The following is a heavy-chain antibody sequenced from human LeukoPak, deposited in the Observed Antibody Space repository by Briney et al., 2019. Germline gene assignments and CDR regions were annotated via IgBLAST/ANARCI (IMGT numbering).Heavy chain of an antibody. CDR1: GFIFSRDS. Sequence: GGSLRLSCEASGFIFSRDSMNWVRQAPGKGLEWISYISHDSGVKYYADSVRGRFTISRDNAQNSLHLHMHSLRAEDTAVYYCAREGDDTGHLEYWGQGTLVSVSS. D-gene: IGHD5-18*01. V-gene: IGHV3-48*01. CDR3: AREGDDTGHLEY. J-gene: IGHJ4*02. CDR2: ISHDSGVK.